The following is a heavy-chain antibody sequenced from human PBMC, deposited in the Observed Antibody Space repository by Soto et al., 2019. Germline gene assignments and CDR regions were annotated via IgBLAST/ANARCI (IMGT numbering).Heavy chain of an antibody. J-gene: IGHJ4*02. CDR1: GFTFSSYS. D-gene: IGHD3-10*01. CDR3: AKKDNPGPGSQYFDN. CDR2: FRTGGDDATT. Sequence: GGSLRLSCAASGFTFSSYSMSWVRQAPGKGLEWVSGFRTGGDDATTYYADSVKGRFTISRDNSKNMLFLQMNSLRAEDTAIYYCAKKDNPGPGSQYFDNWGQGTQVTVSS. V-gene: IGHV3-23*01.